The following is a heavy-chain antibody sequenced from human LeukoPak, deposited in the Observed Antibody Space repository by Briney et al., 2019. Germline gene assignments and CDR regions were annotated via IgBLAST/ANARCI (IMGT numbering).Heavy chain of an antibody. V-gene: IGHV3-20*04. J-gene: IGHJ4*02. Sequence: GGSLRLSCTAAGFSFDDYGMSWVRQIPGKGLEWVAGITWNGGSTDYAVSVRGRFTISRDNAKNSLYLQMNSLRAEDTAVYYCARGNYYDSSGRIDYWGQGTLVTVSS. CDR3: ARGNYYDSSGRIDY. CDR1: GFSFDDYG. D-gene: IGHD3-22*01. CDR2: ITWNGGST.